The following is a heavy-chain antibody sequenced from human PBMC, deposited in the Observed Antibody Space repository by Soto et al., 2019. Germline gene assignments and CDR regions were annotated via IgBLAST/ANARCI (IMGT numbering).Heavy chain of an antibody. CDR1: GFTFDDYA. CDR2: ISWNSGSI. Sequence: GGSLRLSCAASGFTFDDYAMHWVRQAPGKGLEWVSGISWNSGSIGYADSVKGRFTISRDNAKNSLYLQMNSLRAEDTALYYCAAVRFLEWLPSPYYYYGMDVWGQGTTVTVSS. J-gene: IGHJ6*02. CDR3: AAVRFLEWLPSPYYYYGMDV. V-gene: IGHV3-9*01. D-gene: IGHD3-3*01.